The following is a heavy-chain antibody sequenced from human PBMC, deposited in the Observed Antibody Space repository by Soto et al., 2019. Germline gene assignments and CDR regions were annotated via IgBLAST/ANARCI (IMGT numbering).Heavy chain of an antibody. CDR1: GFTFSSYE. CDR2: ISSSGSTI. CDR3: ARDGARYSSSWTNYFYY. V-gene: IGHV3-48*03. J-gene: IGHJ4*01. Sequence: EVQLVESGGGLVQPGGSLRLSCAASGFTFSSYEMNWVRQAPGKGLEWVSYISSSGSTIYYADSVKGRFTISRDNAKNSLYMQMNSLRAEDTAVYYCARDGARYSSSWTNYFYYWGQGTLVTVSS. D-gene: IGHD6-13*01.